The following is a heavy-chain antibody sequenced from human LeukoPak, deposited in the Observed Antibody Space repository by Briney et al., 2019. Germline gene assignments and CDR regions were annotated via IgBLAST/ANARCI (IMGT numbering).Heavy chain of an antibody. J-gene: IGHJ4*02. V-gene: IGHV1-8*01. CDR1: GYTFTSYD. D-gene: IGHD5-24*01. CDR2: VSPNSGTT. Sequence: ASVKVPCKASGYTFTSYDINWVRQATGQGLEWMGWVSPNSGTTGYAQKFQDRITMTRDTSINTVYMELSSLRPEDTAVYYCARVGSGMATINDWDSWGQGTLVTVSS. CDR3: ARVGSGMATINDWDS.